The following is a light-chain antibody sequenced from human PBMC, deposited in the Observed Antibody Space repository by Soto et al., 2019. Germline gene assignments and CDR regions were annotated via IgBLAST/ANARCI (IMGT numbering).Light chain of an antibody. CDR2: EDT. CDR3: CSYAGSSTYV. Sequence: ALTPPASVSGSPGQSITISCTGTSSDVGSYNLVSWYQQHPGKAPKLMIYEDTKRPSGVSNRFSGSKSGNMASLTISGLQAEDEADYYCCSYAGSSTYVFGTGTKVTVL. V-gene: IGLV2-23*01. CDR1: SSDVGSYNL. J-gene: IGLJ1*01.